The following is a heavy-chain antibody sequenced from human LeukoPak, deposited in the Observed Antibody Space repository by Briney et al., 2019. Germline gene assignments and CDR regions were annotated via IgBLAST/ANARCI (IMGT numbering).Heavy chain of an antibody. D-gene: IGHD3-16*02. CDR2: IIPIFGTA. Sequence: SVKVSCKASGGTFSSYAISWVRQAPGQGLEWMGGIIPIFGTANYAQKFQGRVTITTDESTSTACMELSSLRSEDTAMYYCARAANYVWGSYRFEYWGQGTLVIVSS. CDR1: GGTFSSYA. CDR3: ARAANYVWGSYRFEY. V-gene: IGHV1-69*05. J-gene: IGHJ4*02.